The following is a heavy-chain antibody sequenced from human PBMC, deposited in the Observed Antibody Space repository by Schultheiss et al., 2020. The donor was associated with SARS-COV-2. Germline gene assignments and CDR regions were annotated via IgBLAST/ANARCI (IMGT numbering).Heavy chain of an antibody. Sequence: SETLSLTCAVYGGSFSGYYWSWIRQPAGKGLEWIGRIYTSGSTNYNPSLKSRVTISVDKSKNQFSLKLSSVTAADTAVYYCARDRIAAAGTYDYWGQGTLVTVSS. CDR3: ARDRIAAAGTYDY. CDR2: IYTSGST. CDR1: GGSFSGYY. V-gene: IGHV4-4*07. D-gene: IGHD6-13*01. J-gene: IGHJ4*02.